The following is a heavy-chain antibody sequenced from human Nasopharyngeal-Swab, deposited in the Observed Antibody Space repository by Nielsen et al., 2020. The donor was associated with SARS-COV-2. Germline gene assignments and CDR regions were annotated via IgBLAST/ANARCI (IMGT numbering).Heavy chain of an antibody. CDR1: GFTFSSYE. CDR2: ISSSGSTI. V-gene: IGHV3-48*03. Sequence: GESLKISCAASGFTFSSYEMNWVRQAPGKGLEWVSYISSSGSTIYYADSVKGRFTISRDNAKNSLYLQMNSLRAEDTAVYYCARGVGEGYSYGPDDAFDIWGQGTMVTVSS. D-gene: IGHD5-18*01. J-gene: IGHJ3*02. CDR3: ARGVGEGYSYGPDDAFDI.